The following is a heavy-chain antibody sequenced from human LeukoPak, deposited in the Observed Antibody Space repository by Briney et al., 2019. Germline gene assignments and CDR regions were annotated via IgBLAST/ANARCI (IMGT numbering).Heavy chain of an antibody. CDR2: IHTSGST. CDR3: ARGRFQFAELHYYYYYMDV. J-gene: IGHJ6*03. CDR1: GGSISSYY. Sequence: SDTLSLTCTGSGGSISSYYWSWIRQPVGKGLEGIGRIHTSGSTNYNPSLKSRVTMSVDTSKNQFSLKLSSVTAADTAVYYCARGRFQFAELHYYYYYMDVWGKGTTVTVSS. V-gene: IGHV4-4*07. D-gene: IGHD3-10*01.